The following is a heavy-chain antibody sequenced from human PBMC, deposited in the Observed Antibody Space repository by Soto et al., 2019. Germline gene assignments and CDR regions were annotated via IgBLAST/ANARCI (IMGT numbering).Heavy chain of an antibody. V-gene: IGHV4-34*01. CDR1: GGSFSGYY. CDR3: ARGPQRITIFGVVIPPRNWFDP. J-gene: IGHJ5*02. Sequence: PSETLSLTCAVYGGSFSGYYWSWIRQPPGKGLEWIGEINHSGSTNYNPSLKSRVTISVDTSKNQFSLKLSSVTAADTAVYYCARGPQRITIFGVVIPPRNWFDPWGQGTLVTVSS. CDR2: INHSGST. D-gene: IGHD3-3*01.